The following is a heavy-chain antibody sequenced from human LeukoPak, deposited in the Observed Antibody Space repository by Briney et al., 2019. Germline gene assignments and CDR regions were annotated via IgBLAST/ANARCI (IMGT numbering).Heavy chain of an antibody. D-gene: IGHD3-10*02. Sequence: PSQTLSLTCTVSGGSISSGSYYWSWIRQPAGKGLEWIGRIYPTGDMNLNPSLKSRVTMSVDTSKNTFSLNLNSVTAADTAVYYCARGAGGGPMYFFGYWGLGALVTVSS. V-gene: IGHV4-61*02. CDR3: ARGAGGGPMYFFGY. CDR2: IYPTGDM. CDR1: GGSISSGSYY. J-gene: IGHJ4*02.